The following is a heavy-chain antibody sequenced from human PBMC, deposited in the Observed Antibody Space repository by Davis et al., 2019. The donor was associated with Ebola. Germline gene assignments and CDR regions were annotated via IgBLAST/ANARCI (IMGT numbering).Heavy chain of an antibody. V-gene: IGHV3-48*03. CDR1: EFTLRNYN. D-gene: IGHD1-14*01. J-gene: IGHJ6*03. CDR3: TRELSNRYYYYMDV. Sequence: GESLKISCAASEFTLRNYNMNWVRQAPGEGLEWVSYISDRGFTIYYADSVKGRFTISRDNAKNPLYLQMNGLRAEDTAVYYCTRELSNRYYYYMDVWGKGTTVTVSS. CDR2: ISDRGFTI.